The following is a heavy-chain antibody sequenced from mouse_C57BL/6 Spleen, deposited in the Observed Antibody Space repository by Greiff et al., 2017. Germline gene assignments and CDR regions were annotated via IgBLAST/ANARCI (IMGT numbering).Heavy chain of an antibody. V-gene: IGHV3-6*01. J-gene: IGHJ2*01. CDR1: GYSITSGYY. CDR2: ISYDGSN. Sequence: EVHLVESGPGLVKPSPSLSLTCSVTGYSITSGYYWNWIRQFPGNKLEWMGYISYDGSNNYNPSLKIRISITRDTSKNQFFLKLNSVTTEDTATYYCAIMYYFDYWGQGTTLTVSS. CDR3: AIMYYFDY.